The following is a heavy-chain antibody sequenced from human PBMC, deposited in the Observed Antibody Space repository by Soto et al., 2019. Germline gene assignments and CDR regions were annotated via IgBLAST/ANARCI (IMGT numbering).Heavy chain of an antibody. Sequence: QVQLVESGGGVVQPGRSLRLSCAASGFTFSSYGMHWVRQAPGKGLEWVAVIGYDGSNKYYADSVKGRFTISRDNSKNTMNLKINSLSAEDTAVYYCARAEGDDFWSGHYGMDVWGQGTTVTVSS. CDR2: IGYDGSNK. CDR1: GFTFSSYG. CDR3: ARAEGDDFWSGHYGMDV. V-gene: IGHV3-33*01. D-gene: IGHD3-3*01. J-gene: IGHJ6*02.